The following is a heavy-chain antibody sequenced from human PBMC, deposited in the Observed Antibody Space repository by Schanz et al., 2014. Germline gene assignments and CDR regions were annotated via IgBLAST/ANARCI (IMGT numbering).Heavy chain of an antibody. V-gene: IGHV3-30*03. CDR3: VSQTGSPNY. Sequence: QGQLVESGGGVVQPGRSLRLSCAASGFTFSTHAMHWVRQAPGKGLEWVALVSSDGNNDYYTDSVKGRFTISRDNSKNTVHLQMNSLRVEDTAVYFCVSQTGSPNYWGQGTLVTVSS. CDR2: VSSDGNND. CDR1: GFTFSTHA. D-gene: IGHD6-13*01. J-gene: IGHJ4*02.